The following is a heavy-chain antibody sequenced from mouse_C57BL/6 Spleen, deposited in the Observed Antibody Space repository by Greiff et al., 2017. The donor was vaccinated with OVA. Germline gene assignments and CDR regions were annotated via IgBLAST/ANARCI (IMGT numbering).Heavy chain of an antibody. CDR2: IYPSDSET. D-gene: IGHD2-4*01. J-gene: IGHJ3*01. Sequence: QVQLKQPGAELVRPGSSVKLSCKASGYTFTSYWMDWVKQRPGQGLEWIGNIYPSDSETHYNQKFKDKATLTVDKSSSTAYMQLSSLTSEDSAVYYCARRDMAGLRPPWGQGTLVTVSA. V-gene: IGHV1-61*01. CDR1: GYTFTSYW. CDR3: ARRDMAGLRPP.